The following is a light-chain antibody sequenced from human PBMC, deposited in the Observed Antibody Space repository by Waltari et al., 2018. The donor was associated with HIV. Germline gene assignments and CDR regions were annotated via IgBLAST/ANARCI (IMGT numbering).Light chain of an antibody. CDR3: STLAGGDTWV. Sequence: SALTQPASVSGSPGQSITLSCAAPSSAVASHNLVSWYQQLPGQAPKLMIYEVIKRPARVPKRCAGSKSGSTASLTISGLQAEDESDYYCSTLAGGDTWVYGGETKLTVL. CDR2: EVI. J-gene: IGLJ3*02. CDR1: SSAVASHNL. V-gene: IGLV2-23*02.